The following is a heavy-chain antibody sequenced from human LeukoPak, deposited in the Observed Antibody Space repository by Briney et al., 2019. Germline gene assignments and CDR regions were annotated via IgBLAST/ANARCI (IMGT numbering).Heavy chain of an antibody. Sequence: GGSLRLSCAASGFTFSSYGMHWVRQAPGKGLEWVAVISYDGSNKYYADSAKGRFTISRDNSKNTLYLQMNSLRAEDTAVYYCAKLEMATTYWGQGTLVTVSS. CDR3: AKLEMATTY. D-gene: IGHD5-24*01. CDR1: GFTFSSYG. J-gene: IGHJ4*02. CDR2: ISYDGSNK. V-gene: IGHV3-30*18.